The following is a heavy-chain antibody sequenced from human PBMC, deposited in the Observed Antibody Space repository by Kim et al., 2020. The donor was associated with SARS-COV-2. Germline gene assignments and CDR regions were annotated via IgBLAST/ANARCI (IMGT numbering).Heavy chain of an antibody. V-gene: IGHV1-2*06. CDR1: GYTFTGYY. J-gene: IGHJ6*02. Sequence: ASVKVSCKASGYTFTGYYMHWVRQAPGKGLEWMGRIDPNSGGTNYAQKFQGRVTMTGDTSISTAYMELSRLRSDDTAVYYCANGVALRYYGVDVWGQGTTVTVSS. D-gene: IGHD3-3*01. CDR3: ANGVALRYYGVDV. CDR2: IDPNSGGT.